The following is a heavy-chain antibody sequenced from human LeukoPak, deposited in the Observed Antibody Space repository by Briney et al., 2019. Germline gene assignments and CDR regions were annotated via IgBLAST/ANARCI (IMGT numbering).Heavy chain of an antibody. CDR3: ARGSDAYYYYGMDA. CDR1: GFTFSSYW. Sequence: GGSLRLSCAASGFTFSSYWMSWVRQAPGKGLEWVANIKQDGSEKYYVDSVKGRFTISRDNAKNSLYLQMNSLRAEDTAVYYCARGSDAYYYYGMDAWGQGTTVTVS. J-gene: IGHJ6*02. CDR2: IKQDGSEK. V-gene: IGHV3-7*01.